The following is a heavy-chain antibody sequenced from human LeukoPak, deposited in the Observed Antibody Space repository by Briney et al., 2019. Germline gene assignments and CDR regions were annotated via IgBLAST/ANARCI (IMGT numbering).Heavy chain of an antibody. CDR1: GFTFDDYA. V-gene: IGHV3-15*01. CDR3: AKAPIHYYESSGSI. Sequence: GGSLRLSCAASGFTFDDYAIHWVRQAPGKGLEWVGRIKSKTDGGTTDYAAPVKGRFTISRDNSKNTLYLQMNSLRAEDTAVYYCAKAPIHYYESSGSIWGQGTRVTVSS. CDR2: IKSKTDGGTT. J-gene: IGHJ3*02. D-gene: IGHD3-22*01.